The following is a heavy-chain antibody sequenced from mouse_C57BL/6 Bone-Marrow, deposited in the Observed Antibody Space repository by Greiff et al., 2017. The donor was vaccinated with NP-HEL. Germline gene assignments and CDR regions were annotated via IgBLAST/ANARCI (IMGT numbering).Heavy chain of an antibody. V-gene: IGHV1-18*01. CDR1: GYTFTDYN. D-gene: IGHD1-1*01. CDR2: INPNNGGT. Sequence: VQLQQSGPELVKPGASVKIPCKAPGYTFTDYNMDWVKQSHGKSLEWIGDINPNNGGTIYNQKFKGKATLTVDKSSSTAYMELRSLTSEDTAVYYCARKLRYQNYYAMDYWGQGTSVTVSS. CDR3: ARKLRYQNYYAMDY. J-gene: IGHJ4*01.